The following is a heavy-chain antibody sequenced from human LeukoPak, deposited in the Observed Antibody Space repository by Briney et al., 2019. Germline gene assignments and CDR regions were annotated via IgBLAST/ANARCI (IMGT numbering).Heavy chain of an antibody. CDR3: ARDQDSGSFIFDY. Sequence: GGSLRLSCAASGFTVSTNYMSWVRQAPGKGLEWVSVICSGGNTYYADSVKGRFTISRDNSKNTLYLQMNSLRAEDTAVYYCARDQDSGSFIFDYWGQGTLVTVSS. D-gene: IGHD1-26*01. V-gene: IGHV3-53*01. J-gene: IGHJ4*02. CDR1: GFTVSTNY. CDR2: ICSGGNT.